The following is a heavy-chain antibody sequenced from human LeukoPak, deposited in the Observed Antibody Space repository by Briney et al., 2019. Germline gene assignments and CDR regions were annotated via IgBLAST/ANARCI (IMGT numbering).Heavy chain of an antibody. D-gene: IGHD2/OR15-2a*01. V-gene: IGHV3-74*01. Sequence: GVSLTLSCATSAFPFTETWMHWLPQVPGKGLVWVSRIRSDGSDERYAEAVKGRFTISRDNAKNTLYLQMNSLRDEDTAVYYCARDWFHAIDYWGQGTLVTVSS. J-gene: IGHJ4*02. CDR3: ARDWFHAIDY. CDR2: IRSDGSDE. CDR1: AFPFTETW.